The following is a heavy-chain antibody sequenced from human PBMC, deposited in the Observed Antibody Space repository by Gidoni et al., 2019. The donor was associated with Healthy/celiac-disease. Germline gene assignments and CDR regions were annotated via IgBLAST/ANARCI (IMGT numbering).Heavy chain of an antibody. CDR3: ARLVTMVRGAVDY. CDR1: GGSISSGGYY. J-gene: IGHJ4*02. V-gene: IGHV4-31*03. D-gene: IGHD3-10*01. CDR2: IYDSGST. Sequence: QVQLQESGPGLVKPAQTLSRTCTVAGGSISSGGYYWSWIRQHPGKGLEWIGYIYDSGSTYYNPSLTSRVTISVDTSKNQFSLKLSSVTAADPAVYYCARLVTMVRGAVDYWGQGTLVTVSS.